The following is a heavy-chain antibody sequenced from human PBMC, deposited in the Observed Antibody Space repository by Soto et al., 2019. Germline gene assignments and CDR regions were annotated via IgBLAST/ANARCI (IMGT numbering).Heavy chain of an antibody. CDR2: IGHSGGT. CDR1: GDSITTTGFY. CDR3: ARHGGYYFDY. J-gene: IGHJ4*02. Sequence: SETLSLTCTVSGDSITTTGFYWSWIRQPPGKGLEWIGEIGHSGGTVYNPSLESRVTISGDSSNNQFSLKLNSVTAADTAVYYCARHGGYYFDYWGQGAPVTVSS. D-gene: IGHD3-16*01. V-gene: IGHV4-39*01.